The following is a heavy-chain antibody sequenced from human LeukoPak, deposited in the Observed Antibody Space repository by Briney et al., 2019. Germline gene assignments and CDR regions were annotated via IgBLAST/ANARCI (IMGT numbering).Heavy chain of an antibody. J-gene: IGHJ6*03. CDR1: GYTFSSYD. D-gene: IGHD3-10*01. CDR3: ARGTTYYYGSGTDYYYYYYMDV. CDR2: MNPNSGNT. V-gene: IGHV1-8*03. Sequence: ASVTVSCTASGYTFSSYDINWVRQAQGQGMEGKGWMNPNSGNTVYAKTFQGRVTINRNNTINKAYTEKRRLRSEETAVYYCARGTTYYYGSGTDYYYYYYMDVWGKGTTVTVSS.